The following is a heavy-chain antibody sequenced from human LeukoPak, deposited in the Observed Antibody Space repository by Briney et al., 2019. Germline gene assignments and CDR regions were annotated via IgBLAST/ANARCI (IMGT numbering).Heavy chain of an antibody. CDR3: ARTSGRWLVHHY. Sequence: PSETLSLTCAVYGGSSSGYYWSWIRQPPGKGLEWIGEINHSGSTNHNPSLKSRVTISVDTSKNQFSLKLSSVTAADTAVYYCARTSGRWLVHHYWGQGTLVTVSS. J-gene: IGHJ4*02. D-gene: IGHD6-19*01. CDR2: INHSGST. CDR1: GGSSSGYY. V-gene: IGHV4-34*01.